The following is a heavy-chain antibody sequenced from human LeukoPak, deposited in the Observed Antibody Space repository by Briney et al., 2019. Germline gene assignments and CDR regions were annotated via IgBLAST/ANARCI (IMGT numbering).Heavy chain of an antibody. Sequence: GGSLRLSCAASGFTFSSYSMNWVRQAPGKGLEWVSYISSSSSTIYYADSVKGRFTISRDNAKNSLYLQMNSLRAEDTSVYYCARVRSPYYDSSDAFDIWGQGTMVTVSS. CDR2: ISSSSSTI. CDR1: GFTFSSYS. D-gene: IGHD3-22*01. J-gene: IGHJ3*02. CDR3: ARVRSPYYDSSDAFDI. V-gene: IGHV3-48*01.